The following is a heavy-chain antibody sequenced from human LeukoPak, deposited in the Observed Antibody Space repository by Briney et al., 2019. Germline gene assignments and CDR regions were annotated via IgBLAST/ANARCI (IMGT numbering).Heavy chain of an antibody. CDR3: ARVGIAVAAPGYYFDY. CDR1: GFTFSSYS. CDR2: ISSSSSYI. Sequence: GGSLRLSCAASGFTFSSYSMNWVRRAPGKGLEWVSSISSSSSYIYYADSVKGRFTISRDNAKNSLYLQMNSLRAEDTAVYYCARVGIAVAAPGYYFDYWGQGTLVTVSS. V-gene: IGHV3-21*01. J-gene: IGHJ4*02. D-gene: IGHD6-19*01.